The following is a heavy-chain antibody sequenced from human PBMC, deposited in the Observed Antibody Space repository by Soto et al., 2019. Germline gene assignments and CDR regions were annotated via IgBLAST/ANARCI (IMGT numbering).Heavy chain of an antibody. CDR2: IYVTGTT. J-gene: IGHJ5*02. Sequence: QVQLQESGPGLVKPAETLSLTCTVSGASISGYYWSWIRKSAGKGLEWIGRIYVTGTTDYKPSLKSRVMMSVGTSEKQFSLKLTSVTAAGPAVYYCVRDRTKILRDWFDPWGQVISVTVAS. CDR1: GASISGYY. D-gene: IGHD1-1*01. CDR3: VRDRTKILRDWFDP. V-gene: IGHV4-4*07.